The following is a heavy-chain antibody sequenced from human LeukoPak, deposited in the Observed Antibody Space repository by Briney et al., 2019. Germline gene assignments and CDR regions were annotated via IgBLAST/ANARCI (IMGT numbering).Heavy chain of an antibody. J-gene: IGHJ3*02. CDR1: GGSISSGDNY. D-gene: IGHD3-22*01. CDR3: ARDPYYYDSSGYYPGAFDI. Sequence: SETLSLTCTVSGGSISSGDNYWNWIRQNPGEGLEWIGFISFTGRTNYNPSLRSRVTISSDTSRNQFSLKLSSVTAADTAVYYCARDPYYYDSSGYYPGAFDIWGQGTMVTVSS. CDR2: ISFTGRT. V-gene: IGHV4-31*02.